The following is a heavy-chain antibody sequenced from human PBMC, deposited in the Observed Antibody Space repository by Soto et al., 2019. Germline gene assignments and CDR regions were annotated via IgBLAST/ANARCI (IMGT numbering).Heavy chain of an antibody. CDR1: GCTFSSDA. Sequence: PGGSLRLSCAASGCTFSSDAMSCVRQAPGKGLEWVSAISGSGGSTYYADSVKGRFTISRDNSKNTLYLQMNSLRAEDTAVYYCAKLPSWLALGYYFDYWGQGTLVTVSS. V-gene: IGHV3-23*01. J-gene: IGHJ4*02. D-gene: IGHD6-19*01. CDR2: ISGSGGST. CDR3: AKLPSWLALGYYFDY.